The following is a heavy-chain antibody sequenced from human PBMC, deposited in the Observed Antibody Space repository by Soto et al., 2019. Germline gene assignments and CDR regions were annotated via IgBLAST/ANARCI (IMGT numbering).Heavy chain of an antibody. J-gene: IGHJ4*02. CDR3: AKDLGTVTTGMKD. V-gene: IGHV3-23*01. CDR2: ISGSGGST. D-gene: IGHD4-17*01. CDR1: GFTFSSYA. Sequence: EVQLLESGGGLVQPGGSLKLSCAASGFTFSSYAMSWFRQAPGKGLEWVSAISGSGGSTYYADSVKGRFTISRDNSKNTLYLQMNSLRAEDTAVYYCAKDLGTVTTGMKDWGQGTLVTVSS.